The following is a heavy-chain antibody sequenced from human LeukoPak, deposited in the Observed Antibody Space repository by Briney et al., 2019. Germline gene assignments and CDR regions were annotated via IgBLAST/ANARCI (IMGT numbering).Heavy chain of an antibody. D-gene: IGHD4-17*01. CDR2: IKSRGAGGTT. J-gene: IGHJ4*02. V-gene: IGHV3-15*01. Sequence: WIRQPPGKGLEWVGRIKSRGAGGTTDYGAPVKGRFTISRDDSKNTVYLQMNSLKTEDTAVYYCTTEYYGDYHYWGQGTLVTVSS. CDR3: TTEYYGDYHY.